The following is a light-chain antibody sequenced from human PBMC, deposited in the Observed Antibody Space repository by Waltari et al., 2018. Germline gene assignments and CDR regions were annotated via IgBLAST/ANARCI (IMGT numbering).Light chain of an antibody. CDR1: VLPKKF. J-gene: IGLJ3*02. V-gene: IGLV3-25*03. CDR3: QSADSSGTWV. Sequence: SYELTQPPSVSVPPGQTATITCSGEVLPKKFAHGYHQKPGQAPVVVIYKDTDRPVGSPEGFSGSSSGTTVTLTINGGQAEDEADYYCQSADSSGTWVFGGGTKLTVL. CDR2: KDT.